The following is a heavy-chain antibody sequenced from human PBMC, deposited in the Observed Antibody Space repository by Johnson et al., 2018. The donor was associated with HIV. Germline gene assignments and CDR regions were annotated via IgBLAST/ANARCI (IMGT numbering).Heavy chain of an antibody. J-gene: IGHJ3*02. Sequence: QVQLVESGGGLVQPGGSLRLSCAASGFTVSSNNMSWVRQAPGKGLEWVAFISYDGSEKYYVDSVKGRFTISRDNSKNTLYLQMNSLRAEDTAVYYCAKDRTIHDAFDIWGQGTMVTVSS. CDR3: AKDRTIHDAFDI. CDR2: ISYDGSEK. CDR1: GFTVSSNN. D-gene: IGHD5-18*01. V-gene: IGHV3-30*18.